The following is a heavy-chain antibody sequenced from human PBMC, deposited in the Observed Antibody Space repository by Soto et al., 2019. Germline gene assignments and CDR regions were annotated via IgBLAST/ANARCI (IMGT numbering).Heavy chain of an antibody. V-gene: IGHV4-39*01. CDR3: ARQDGTPFDY. Sequence: SETLSLTCTVSGGSISSSSYYWGWIRQPPGKGLEWIGSIYYSGSTYCDPSLKSRVTISVDTSKNQFSLKLSSVTAADTAVYYCARQDGTPFDYWGQGTLVTVSS. J-gene: IGHJ4*02. CDR2: IYYSGST. D-gene: IGHD1-26*01. CDR1: GGSISSSSYY.